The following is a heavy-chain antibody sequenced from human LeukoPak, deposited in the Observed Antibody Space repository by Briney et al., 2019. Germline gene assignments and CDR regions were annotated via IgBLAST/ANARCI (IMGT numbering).Heavy chain of an antibody. CDR3: AKSHHVTAIDY. CDR1: GFTFDDYV. Sequence: GGSLRLSCAPSGFTFDDYVMSWVRPTPGKGLEWVSGINWNGSSTGYADSVKGRFTISRDNAKNSLYLQMNSRRAEDTALYYCAKSHHVTAIDYWGQGTLVTVSS. J-gene: IGHJ4*02. D-gene: IGHD2-21*02. CDR2: INWNGSST. V-gene: IGHV3-20*04.